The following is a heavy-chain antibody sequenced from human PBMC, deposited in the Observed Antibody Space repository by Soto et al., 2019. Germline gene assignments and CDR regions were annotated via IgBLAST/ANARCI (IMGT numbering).Heavy chain of an antibody. V-gene: IGHV1-69*12. Sequence: QVQLVQSGAEVKKPGSSVKVSCKASGGAFSDYAFSWVRQAPGQGLEWLGGIMPIFRAPDYAQKFQGRVTFTADEFTRSAYMEMNILRSEDTSVYYCASWLKGPDIGNYYYGMDVWGQGTTVTVS. CDR1: GGAFSDYA. CDR3: ASWLKGPDIGNYYYGMDV. CDR2: IMPIFRAP. D-gene: IGHD2-15*01. J-gene: IGHJ6*02.